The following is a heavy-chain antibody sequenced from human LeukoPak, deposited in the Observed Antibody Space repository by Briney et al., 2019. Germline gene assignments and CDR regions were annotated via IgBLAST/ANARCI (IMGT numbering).Heavy chain of an antibody. CDR1: GNTFTGYY. V-gene: IGHV1-2*04. CDR2: INPNSGGT. D-gene: IGHD1-26*01. CDR3: ARDREHGDYYYMDV. Sequence: ASVKVSCKASGNTFTGYYMHWVRQAPGQGLEWMGWINPNSGGTNYAQKFQGWVTMTRDTSISTAYMELSRLRSDDTAVYYCARDREHGDYYYMDVWGKGTTVTVSS. J-gene: IGHJ6*03.